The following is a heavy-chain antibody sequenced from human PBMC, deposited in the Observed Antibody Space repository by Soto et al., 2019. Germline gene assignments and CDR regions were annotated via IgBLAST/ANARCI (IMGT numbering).Heavy chain of an antibody. CDR3: ARVNWWELLSWFDP. D-gene: IGHD1-26*01. CDR1: GGSFSGYY. CDR2: INHSGST. Sequence: QVQLQQWGAGLLKPSETLSLTCAVYGGSFSGYYWSWIRQPPGKGLEWIGEINHSGSTNYNPSLKSRVTISVDTSKNQVSLKLSSVTAADTAVYYCARVNWWELLSWFDPWGQVTLVTVSS. J-gene: IGHJ5*02. V-gene: IGHV4-34*01.